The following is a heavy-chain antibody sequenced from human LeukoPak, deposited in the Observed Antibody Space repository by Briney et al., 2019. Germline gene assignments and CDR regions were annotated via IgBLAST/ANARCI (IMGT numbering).Heavy chain of an antibody. CDR1: GYSFTSSY. Sequence: ASVKVSCKASGYSFTSSYIHWVRQAPGQGLEWVGIINPGDGSTSYAQKFQGRVITTRDTSTNTVYMELRSLSSEDTAVYYCGRVGWAPKPQWDGFNIWGQGTMVTVSS. J-gene: IGHJ3*02. V-gene: IGHV1-46*01. CDR3: GRVGWAPKPQWDGFNI. D-gene: IGHD1-14*01. CDR2: INPGDGST.